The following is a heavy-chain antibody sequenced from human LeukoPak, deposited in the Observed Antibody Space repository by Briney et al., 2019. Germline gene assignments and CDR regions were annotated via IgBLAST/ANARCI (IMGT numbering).Heavy chain of an antibody. V-gene: IGHV3-23*01. CDR2: ISGSGGST. D-gene: IGHD6-13*01. J-gene: IGHJ4*02. CDR1: GFTFSSYA. CDR3: AKDRVAAAGEGDYFDY. Sequence: GGSLRLSCAASGFTFSSYAMSWVRQAPGKGLEWVSAISGSGGSTYYADSVKGRFTISRGNSKNTLYLQMNGLRAEDTAVYYCAKDRVAAAGEGDYFDYWGQGTLVTVSS.